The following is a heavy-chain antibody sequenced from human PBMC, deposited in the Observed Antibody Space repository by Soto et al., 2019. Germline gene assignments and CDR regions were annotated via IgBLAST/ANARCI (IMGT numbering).Heavy chain of an antibody. CDR1: GFIFENFG. CDR3: AKGRPDILTGYGRFDP. J-gene: IGHJ5*02. Sequence: VGSLRLSCAASGFIFENFGMSWVRQAPGKGLEWISSISGSGFKKYYADSVKVRFTISRDNSKNTLYLQMNSLRAEDTAVYYCAKGRPDILTGYGRFDPWGQGTLVTVSS. V-gene: IGHV3-23*01. D-gene: IGHD3-9*01. CDR2: ISGSGFKK.